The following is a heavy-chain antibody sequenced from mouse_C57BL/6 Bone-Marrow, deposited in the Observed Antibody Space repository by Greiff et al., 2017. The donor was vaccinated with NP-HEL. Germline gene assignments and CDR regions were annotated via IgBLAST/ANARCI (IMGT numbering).Heavy chain of an antibody. D-gene: IGHD1-1*01. V-gene: IGHV1-69*01. CDR3: ARRDYYGSSGD. CDR2: IDPSDSYT. J-gene: IGHJ4*01. Sequence: VQLQQPGAELVMPGASVKLSCKASGYTFTSYWMHWVKQRPGQGLEWIGEIDPSDSYTNYNQKFKGKSTLTVDKSSSTAYRQLSSLTSEDSAVYYCARRDYYGSSGDWGQGTSVTVSS. CDR1: GYTFTSYW.